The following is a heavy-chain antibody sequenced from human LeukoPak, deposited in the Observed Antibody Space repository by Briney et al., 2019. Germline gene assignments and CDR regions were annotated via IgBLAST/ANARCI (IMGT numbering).Heavy chain of an antibody. CDR2: INSDGSST. CDR3: ASAEYCSGGSCSFDAFDI. D-gene: IGHD2-15*01. V-gene: IGHV3-74*01. CDR1: GFTFSSYW. J-gene: IGHJ3*02. Sequence: GSLRLSCAASGFTFSSYWMHWVRQAPGKGLVWVSRINSDGSSTSYADSVRGRFTISRDNAKNTLYLQMNSLRAEDTAVYYCASAEYCSGGSCSFDAFDIWGQGTMVTVSS.